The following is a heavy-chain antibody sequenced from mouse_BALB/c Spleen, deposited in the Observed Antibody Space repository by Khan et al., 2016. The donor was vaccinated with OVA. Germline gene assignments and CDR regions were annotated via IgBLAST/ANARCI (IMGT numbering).Heavy chain of an antibody. CDR1: GYTFTDYY. Sequence: QVQLQQSGAELARPGASVKLSCKASGYTFTDYYINWVKQRTGQGLEWIGEISPGSGDTYYNAKFKGKGTLTADQSSRPVYMQLSSLPAEASSFYFCARRNYFGYTFAYWGQGTLVTVSA. V-gene: IGHV1-77*01. D-gene: IGHD1-2*01. CDR2: ISPGSGDT. J-gene: IGHJ3*01. CDR3: ARRNYFGYTFAY.